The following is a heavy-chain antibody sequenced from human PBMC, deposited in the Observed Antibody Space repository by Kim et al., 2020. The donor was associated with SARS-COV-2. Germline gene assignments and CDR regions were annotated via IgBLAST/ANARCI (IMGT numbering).Heavy chain of an antibody. Sequence: GGSLRLSCAASGFAFTLYRMSWVRQAPGTGLEWLASIKQDGSDYYFVDPVKGRFTVSRDNAKYSLYLQMIGLRVVDTGVYYCVRDPVRRHDNWSLGSLVT. CDR2: IKQDGSDY. D-gene: IGHD4-17*01. V-gene: IGHV3-7*01. J-gene: IGHJ4*02. CDR3: VRDPVRRHDN. CDR1: GFAFTLYR.